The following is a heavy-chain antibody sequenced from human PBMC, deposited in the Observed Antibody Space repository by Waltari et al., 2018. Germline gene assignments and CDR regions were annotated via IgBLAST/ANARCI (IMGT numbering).Heavy chain of an antibody. CDR3: ARHESAHYGGFDS. CDR1: GDSITSASY. CDR2: VYHFGSS. Sequence: QVQLQESGPGLVKPSETLSLPCAVSGDSITSASYWGWIRQPPGKGLEWIGYVYHFGSSSYNPSLKSRVTMSVDTSKRQFSLNLSSVTAADTAVYYCARHESAHYGGFDSWGPGTLVTVSA. J-gene: IGHJ4*02. V-gene: IGHV4-38-2*01. D-gene: IGHD4-17*01.